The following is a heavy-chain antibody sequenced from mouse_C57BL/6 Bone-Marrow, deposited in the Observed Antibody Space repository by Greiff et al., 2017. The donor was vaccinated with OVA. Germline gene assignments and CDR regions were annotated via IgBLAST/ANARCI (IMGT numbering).Heavy chain of an antibody. CDR1: GFTFSDYY. CDR3: ARDAPNYYGSSYENYYAMDY. CDR2: INYDGSST. V-gene: IGHV5-16*01. Sequence: EVKVVESEGGLVQPGSSMKLSCTASGFTFSDYYMAWVRQVPEKGLEWVANINYDGSSTYYLDSLKSRFIISRDNAKNILYLQMSSLKSEDTATYYCARDAPNYYGSSYENYYAMDYWGQGTSVTVSS. D-gene: IGHD1-1*01. J-gene: IGHJ4*01.